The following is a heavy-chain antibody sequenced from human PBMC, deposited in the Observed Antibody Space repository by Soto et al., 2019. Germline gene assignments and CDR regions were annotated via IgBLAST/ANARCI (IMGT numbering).Heavy chain of an antibody. CDR3: ARARVGDILTGYYYFDY. D-gene: IGHD3-9*01. Sequence: ASVKVSCKASGYTFTGYYMHWVRQAPGQGLEWMGWINPNSGGTNYAQKFQGWVTMTRDTSISTDYMELSRLRSDDTAVYYCARARVGDILTGYYYFDYWGQGTLVTVSS. V-gene: IGHV1-2*04. J-gene: IGHJ4*02. CDR2: INPNSGGT. CDR1: GYTFTGYY.